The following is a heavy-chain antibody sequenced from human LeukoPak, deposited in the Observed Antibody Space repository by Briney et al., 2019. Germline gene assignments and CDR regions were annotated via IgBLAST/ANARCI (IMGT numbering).Heavy chain of an antibody. D-gene: IGHD3-9*01. CDR3: ARETLRYFDWLLYSAFDI. V-gene: IGHV6-1*01. CDR1: GDSVSSNSAA. CDR2: TYYRSKWYN. Sequence: SQTLSLTYAISGDSVSSNSAAWNWIRQSPSRGLEWLGRTYYRSKWYNDYAVSVKSRITINPDTSKNQFSLQLNSVTPEDTAVYYCARETLRYFDWLLYSAFDIWGQGTMVTVSS. J-gene: IGHJ3*02.